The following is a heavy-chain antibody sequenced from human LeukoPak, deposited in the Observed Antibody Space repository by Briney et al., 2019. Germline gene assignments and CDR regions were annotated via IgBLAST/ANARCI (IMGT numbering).Heavy chain of an antibody. CDR1: GGSISSGSYY. V-gene: IGHV4-61*02. D-gene: IGHD5-24*01. Sequence: SQTLSLTRMVSGGSISSGSYYWSWIRQPAGKGLEWLGRIYTSGSTKYNPSLNSRVTISLDTSNNQFSLKLSSVTAADTAMYYCARELIKAGYNYYYYYMDVWGKGTTVTVSS. CDR3: ARELIKAGYNYYYYYMDV. CDR2: IYTSGST. J-gene: IGHJ6*03.